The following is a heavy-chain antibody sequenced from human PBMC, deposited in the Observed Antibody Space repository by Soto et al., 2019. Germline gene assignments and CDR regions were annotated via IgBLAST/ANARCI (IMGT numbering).Heavy chain of an antibody. D-gene: IGHD2-15*01. CDR3: ARVRDSFGLDV. J-gene: IGHJ6*02. V-gene: IGHV4-31*03. CDR2: IHYRGTT. Sequence: SETLSLTCNVSGGSITGAYYWNWIRQHPGKGLEWIGSIHYRGTTDYNPSLKSRIAISLDRSKNQFALKLSSVTAADTAVYYCARVRDSFGLDVWGQGTTVTVS. CDR1: GGSITGAYY.